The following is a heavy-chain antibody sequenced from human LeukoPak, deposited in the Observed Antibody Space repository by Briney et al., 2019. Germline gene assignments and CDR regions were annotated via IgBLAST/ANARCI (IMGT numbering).Heavy chain of an antibody. Sequence: KPSETLSLPCTVSGGSISSSGYYWGWFRQPPGKGLEWIGSIYYSGSTYYNPSLKSRVTISVDTSKNQFSLKLSSVTAADTAVYYCARQGAFNYWGQGTLVTVSS. V-gene: IGHV4-39*01. J-gene: IGHJ4*02. CDR1: GGSISSSGYY. CDR2: IYYSGST. D-gene: IGHD3-16*01. CDR3: ARQGAFNY.